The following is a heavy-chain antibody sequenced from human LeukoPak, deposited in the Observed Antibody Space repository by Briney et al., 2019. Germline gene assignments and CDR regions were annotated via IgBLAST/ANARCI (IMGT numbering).Heavy chain of an antibody. Sequence: GGSLRLSCAASGFTFSSYAMHWVRQAPGKGLEWVAVISHDGSNKYYADSVKGRFTISRDNSKNTLYLQMNSLRAEDTAVYYCARDPYSSSWYPYYYYGMDVWDQGTTVTVSS. D-gene: IGHD6-13*01. CDR2: ISHDGSNK. CDR1: GFTFSSYA. V-gene: IGHV3-30-3*01. J-gene: IGHJ6*02. CDR3: ARDPYSSSWYPYYYYGMDV.